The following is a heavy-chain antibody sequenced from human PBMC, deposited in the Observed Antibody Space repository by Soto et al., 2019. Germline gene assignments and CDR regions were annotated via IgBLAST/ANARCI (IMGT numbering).Heavy chain of an antibody. J-gene: IGHJ5*02. CDR1: GYTFTGYY. CDR2: INPNRGDT. Sequence: GASVNVSCKASGYTFTGYYIHWVRQAPGQRLEWIGWINPNRGDTNFAQRFQGRVTMTTDTSINPAYMELSRLRADDTAVYYCARDYSVSDNWLDPWGPGTLVTVSS. D-gene: IGHD3-10*01. V-gene: IGHV1-2*02. CDR3: ARDYSVSDNWLDP.